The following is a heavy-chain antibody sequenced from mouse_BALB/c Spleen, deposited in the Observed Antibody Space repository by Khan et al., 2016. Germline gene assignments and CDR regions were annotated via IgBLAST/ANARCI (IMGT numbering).Heavy chain of an antibody. J-gene: IGHJ1*01. D-gene: IGHD2-1*01. CDR3: ARTYGNYVYFDV. V-gene: IGHV5-4*02. Sequence: EVELVESGGGLVKPGGSLKLSCAASGFTFSDYYMYWVRQTPEKRLEWVATISDGGAYTYYPDSVKGRFTISRDNAKNDLYLQMSSLKSEDTAMYYCARTYGNYVYFDVWGAGTPVTVSS. CDR1: GFTFSDYY. CDR2: ISDGGAYT.